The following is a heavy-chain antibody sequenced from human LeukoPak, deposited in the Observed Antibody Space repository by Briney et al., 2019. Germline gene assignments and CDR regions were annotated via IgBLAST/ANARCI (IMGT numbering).Heavy chain of an antibody. D-gene: IGHD5-12*01. CDR3: TRVSLIYSGYDWYIDY. J-gene: IGHJ4*02. V-gene: IGHV3-15*01. CDR1: GFTFSNAW. Sequence: GGSLRLSCAASGFTFSNAWMSWVRQAPGKGLEWVGRIKSKTDGGTTDYAAPVKGRFTISRDDSKNTLYLQMNSLKTEDTAMYYCTRVSLIYSGYDWYIDYWGQGTLVTVSS. CDR2: IKSKTDGGTT.